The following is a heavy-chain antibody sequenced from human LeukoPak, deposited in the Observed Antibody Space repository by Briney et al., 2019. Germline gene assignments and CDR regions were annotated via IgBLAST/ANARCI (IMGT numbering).Heavy chain of an antibody. D-gene: IGHD6-6*01. J-gene: IGHJ5*02. CDR3: AKERDLSIAEDWFDP. CDR2: ISGSGGST. V-gene: IGHV3-23*01. CDR1: GFTFSSYA. Sequence: RGSLRLSCAASGFTFSSYAMSWVRQAPGKGLEWVSAISGSGGSTYYADSVKGRFTISRDNSKNTLYLQMNSLRAEDTAVYYCAKERDLSIAEDWFDPWGQGTLVTVSS.